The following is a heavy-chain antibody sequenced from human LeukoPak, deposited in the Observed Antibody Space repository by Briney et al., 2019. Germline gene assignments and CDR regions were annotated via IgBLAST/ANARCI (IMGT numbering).Heavy chain of an antibody. CDR3: ARGRYGWLPFDY. V-gene: IGHV4-59*01. J-gene: IGHJ4*02. Sequence: SETLSLTRTVSGGSSSRYYWSWIRQPPGKGLEWIGYMYDSGNINYNPSLKSRVTISLDTSNNQFSLKLNSVTAADTAVYYCARGRYGWLPFDYWGQGTLVTVSS. D-gene: IGHD3-16*01. CDR1: GGSSSRYY. CDR2: MYDSGNI.